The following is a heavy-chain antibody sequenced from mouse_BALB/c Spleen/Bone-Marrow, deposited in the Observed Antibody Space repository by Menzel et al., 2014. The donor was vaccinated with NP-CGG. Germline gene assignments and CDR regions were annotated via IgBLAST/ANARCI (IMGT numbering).Heavy chain of an antibody. CDR2: VNVNGDRT. CDR1: GFTFGNYG. V-gene: IGHV5-6-3*01. J-gene: IGHJ3*01. Sequence: DVMLVESGGGLVQPGGSLKLSCAASGFTFGNYGMSWVRQTPDKRLEMIATVNVNGDRTYHPDSVKGRFTISRDNAKNTLSLQMSSLKSEDTAMYYCARGYDYSSWFAYWGQGTLVTVSA. CDR3: ARGYDYSSWFAY. D-gene: IGHD2-4*01.